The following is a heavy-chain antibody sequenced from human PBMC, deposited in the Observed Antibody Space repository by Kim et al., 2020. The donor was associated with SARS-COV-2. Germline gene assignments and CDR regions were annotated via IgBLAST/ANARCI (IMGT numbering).Heavy chain of an antibody. CDR1: GFTFSSYT. Sequence: GGSLRLSCVGSGFTFSSYTMTWIRQAPGKGLEWVSTITENSETTYYADSVKGRFTISRDNSKNTVLLQMSSLRGEDTALYYFTRGGWVFWGQGTLVTVSS. J-gene: IGHJ4*02. V-gene: IGHV3-23*01. CDR2: ITENSETT. CDR3: TRGGWVF. D-gene: IGHD1-26*01.